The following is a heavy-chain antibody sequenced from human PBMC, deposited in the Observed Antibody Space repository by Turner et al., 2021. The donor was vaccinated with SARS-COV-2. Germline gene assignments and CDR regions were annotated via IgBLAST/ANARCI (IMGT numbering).Heavy chain of an antibody. D-gene: IGHD4-17*01. CDR2: VYSSGST. V-gene: IGHV4-4*07. CDR1: GGSISHFY. J-gene: IGHJ5*02. CDR3: ARDGDLRRNWFDP. Sequence: QVQLQESGPRLVKTSETLSLTCSVSGGSISHFYWSWIRQPAGKGLEWIGRVYSSGSTNYNPSLKSRITMSIDTSKNQFSLRLSSVTAADTAVYYCARDGDLRRNWFDPWGQGTLVTVSS.